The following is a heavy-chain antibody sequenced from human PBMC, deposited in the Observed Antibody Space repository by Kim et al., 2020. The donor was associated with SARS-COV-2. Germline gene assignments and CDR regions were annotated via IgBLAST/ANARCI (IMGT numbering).Heavy chain of an antibody. Sequence: SRVTISVDTSKSQFSLKLSSVTAADTAVYYCARAGGYCSSTSRYTIDYWGQGTLVTVSS. D-gene: IGHD2-2*02. J-gene: IGHJ4*02. CDR3: ARAGGYCSSTSRYTIDY. V-gene: IGHV4-59*01.